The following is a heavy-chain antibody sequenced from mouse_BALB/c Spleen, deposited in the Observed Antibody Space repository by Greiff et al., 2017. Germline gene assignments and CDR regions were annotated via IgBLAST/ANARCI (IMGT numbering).Heavy chain of an antibody. CDR2: IWTGGGT. D-gene: IGHD1-2*01. J-gene: IGHJ1*01. CDR1: GFSLTSYD. CDR3: VRGGGYYGYKYFDV. Sequence: QVQLQESGPGLVAPSQSLSITCTVSGFSLTSYDISWIRQPPGKGLEWLGVIWTGGGTNYNSAFMSRLSISKDNSKSQVFLKMNSLQTDDTAIYYCVRGGGYYGYKYFDVWGAGTTVTVSS. V-gene: IGHV2-9-2*01.